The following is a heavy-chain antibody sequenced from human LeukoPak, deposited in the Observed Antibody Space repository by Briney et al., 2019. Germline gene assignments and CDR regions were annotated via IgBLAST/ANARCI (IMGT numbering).Heavy chain of an antibody. V-gene: IGHV4-59*01. D-gene: IGHD1-1*01. CDR2: IHYSGST. Sequence: SETLSLTCTVSGGSISGYYWSWIRQPPGKGLEWIGYIHYSGSTSYSPSLKSRVTISVDTSKMQFSLKLNSVTAADTAVYYCARYVADGRTLEHWGQGALVTVS. CDR1: GGSISGYY. J-gene: IGHJ4*02. CDR3: ARYVADGRTLEH.